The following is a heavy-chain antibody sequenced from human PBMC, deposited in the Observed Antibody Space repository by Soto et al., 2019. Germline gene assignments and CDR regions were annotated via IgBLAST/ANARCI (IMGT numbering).Heavy chain of an antibody. Sequence: SETLSLTCTVSGGSISSYYWSWIRQPPGKGLEWIGYIYYSGSTNYNPSLKSRVTISVDTSKNQFSLKLSSVTAADTAVYYCVRPLFGRGNWFDPWGKGTLVTVSS. V-gene: IGHV4-59*01. CDR3: VRPLFGRGNWFDP. CDR2: IYYSGST. CDR1: GGSISSYY. J-gene: IGHJ5*02. D-gene: IGHD3-10*01.